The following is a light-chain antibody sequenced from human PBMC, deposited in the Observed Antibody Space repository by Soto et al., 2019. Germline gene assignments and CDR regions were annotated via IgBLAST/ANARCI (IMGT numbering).Light chain of an antibody. CDR2: DAS. Sequence: EIVLTQSPATLSLSPGERATLSCRASRTVGSYLAWYQQRRGQAPRLLIYDASNRATGIPGRFTGSGSGTDFSLTISSLEPEDFAVYYCQQRSTWPLTFGGGTKVEIK. V-gene: IGKV3-11*01. CDR3: QQRSTWPLT. CDR1: RTVGSY. J-gene: IGKJ4*01.